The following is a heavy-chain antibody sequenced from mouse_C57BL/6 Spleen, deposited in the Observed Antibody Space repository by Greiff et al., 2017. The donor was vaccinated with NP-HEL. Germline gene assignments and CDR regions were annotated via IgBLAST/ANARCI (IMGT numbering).Heavy chain of an antibody. CDR2: ISSGGSYT. J-gene: IGHJ2*01. D-gene: IGHD2-4*01. CDR1: GFTFSSYG. Sequence: EVKLMESGGDLVKPGGSLKLSCAASGFTFSSYGMSWVRQTPDQRLEWVATISSGGSYTYYPDSVKGRFTISRDNAKNTLYLQMSSLKSEDTAMYYCARHEYDGNYFDYWGQGTTLTVSS. V-gene: IGHV5-6*01. CDR3: ARHEYDGNYFDY.